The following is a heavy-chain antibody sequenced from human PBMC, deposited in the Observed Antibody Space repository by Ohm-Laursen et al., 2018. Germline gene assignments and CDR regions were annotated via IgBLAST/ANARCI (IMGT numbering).Heavy chain of an antibody. V-gene: IGHV1-2*02. CDR3: ARALYCSSTSCPAQRGVNWFDP. D-gene: IGHD2-2*01. CDR1: GYTFTGYY. CDR2: INPNSGGT. Sequence: SVKVSCKTSGYTFTGYYMHWVRQAPGQGLEWMGWINPNSGGTNYAQKFQGRVTMTRDTSISTAYMELSRLRSDDTAVYYCARALYCSSTSCPAQRGVNWFDPWGQGTLVTVSS. J-gene: IGHJ5*02.